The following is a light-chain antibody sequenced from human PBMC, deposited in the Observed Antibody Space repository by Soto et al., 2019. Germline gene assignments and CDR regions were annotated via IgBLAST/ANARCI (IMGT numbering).Light chain of an antibody. CDR3: QQYENIPT. CDR2: DAS. CDR1: QNINNY. Sequence: DIHVTHSPSTLSASVEYRDTITCQASQNINNYLNWYQQKPGRAPKLLIYDASNLEAGVPSSFRGSGSGTDFTFTISRLQPEDIATYYCQQYENIPTFGQGTRLEIK. J-gene: IGKJ5*01. V-gene: IGKV1-33*01.